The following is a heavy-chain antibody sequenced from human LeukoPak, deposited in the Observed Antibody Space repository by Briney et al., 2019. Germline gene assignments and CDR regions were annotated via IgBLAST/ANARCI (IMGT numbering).Heavy chain of an antibody. V-gene: IGHV3-66*01. CDR1: KFTVSYNY. J-gene: IGHJ2*01. CDR3: ATVPSGDTSWDHWYFDL. CDR2: IYAGGAT. Sequence: GGSLRLSCAGSKFTVSYNYMSWVRQAPGKGLEWVSVIYAGGATYYADSVKGRFTISRDNSKNTLYLQMNSLRVDDTAVYSCATVPSGDTSWDHWYFDLWGRGTLVTVSS. D-gene: IGHD1-26*01.